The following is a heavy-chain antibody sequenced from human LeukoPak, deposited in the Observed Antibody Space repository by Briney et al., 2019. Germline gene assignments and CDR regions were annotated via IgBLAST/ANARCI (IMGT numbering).Heavy chain of an antibody. V-gene: IGHV3-23*01. J-gene: IGHJ4*02. CDR1: GFTFSNYT. Sequence: PGGSLRLSCAASGFTFSNYTMSWVRQAPGKGLEWVSGISYSGGSTYYADSVKGRFTISRDNAKNSLYLQMNSLRAEDTAVYYCARDSSGGYSYGVFDYWGQGTLVTVSS. CDR3: ARDSSGGYSYGVFDY. D-gene: IGHD5-18*01. CDR2: ISYSGGST.